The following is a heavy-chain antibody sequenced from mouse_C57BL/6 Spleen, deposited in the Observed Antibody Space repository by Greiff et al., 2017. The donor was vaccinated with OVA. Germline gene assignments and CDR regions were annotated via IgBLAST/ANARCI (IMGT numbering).Heavy chain of an antibody. CDR3: ASPRSSPRWYFDV. V-gene: IGHV1-22*01. D-gene: IGHD1-1*01. CDR2: INPNNGGT. J-gene: IGHJ1*03. Sequence: EVQVVESGPELVKPGASVKMSCKASGYTFTDYNMHWVKQSHGKSLEWIGYINPNNGGTSYNQKFKGKATLTVNKSSSTAYMELRSLTSEDSAVYYCASPRSSPRWYFDVWGTGTTVTVSS. CDR1: GYTFTDYN.